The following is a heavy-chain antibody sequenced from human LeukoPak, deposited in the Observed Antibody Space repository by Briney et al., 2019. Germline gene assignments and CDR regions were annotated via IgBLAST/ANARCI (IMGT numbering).Heavy chain of an antibody. CDR3: ARDYYDSSGYYSYYYYGMDV. J-gene: IGHJ6*02. CDR1: GFTLGSYT. D-gene: IGHD3-22*01. Sequence: PGGSLRLSCAASGFTLGSYTMNWVRQAPGKGLEWVSYISSSSDTKYYADSVKGRFTISRDNAKNSLYLQMNSLRAEDTAVYYCARDYYDSSGYYSYYYYGMDVWGQGTTVTVSS. V-gene: IGHV3-48*01. CDR2: ISSSSDTK.